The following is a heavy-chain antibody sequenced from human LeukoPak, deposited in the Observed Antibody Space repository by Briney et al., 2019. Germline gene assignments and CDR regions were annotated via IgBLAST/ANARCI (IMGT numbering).Heavy chain of an antibody. J-gene: IGHJ4*02. D-gene: IGHD3-22*01. Sequence: GGSLRLSCAASGFTFSSYSMNWVRQAPGKGLEWVSSISSGSSYIYYADSVKGRFTISRDNAKNSLYLQMNSLRAEDTAVYYCARAYYYDSSGYYWWGQGTLVTVSS. CDR2: ISSGSSYI. CDR3: ARAYYYDSSGYYW. CDR1: GFTFSSYS. V-gene: IGHV3-21*01.